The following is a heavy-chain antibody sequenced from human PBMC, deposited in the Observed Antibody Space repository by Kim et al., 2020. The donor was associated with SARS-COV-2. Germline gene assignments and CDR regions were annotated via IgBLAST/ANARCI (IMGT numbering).Heavy chain of an antibody. CDR3: AKAKATYPYWYFDL. J-gene: IGHJ2*01. Sequence: EDCVKGRFTISTDNSKNSLYLQMNSLRAEDTALYYCAKAKATYPYWYFDLWGRGTLVTVSS. V-gene: IGHV3-9*01.